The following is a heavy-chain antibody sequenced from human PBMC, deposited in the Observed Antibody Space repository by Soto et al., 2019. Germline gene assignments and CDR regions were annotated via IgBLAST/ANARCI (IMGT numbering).Heavy chain of an antibody. CDR3: ARESEDLTSNFDY. J-gene: IGHJ4*02. CDR1: GFTFTRYS. V-gene: IGHV3-21*06. Sequence: EVQLVESVGGLVKTGGSLRLSCTASGFTFTRYSMTWVRQAPGKGLEWVSSISSTTKYIYYGDSMKCRFTISRDNAKNSLYLEMNSLRAEDTVVYYCARESEDLTSNFDYWGQGTLGTVSS. CDR2: ISSTTKYI.